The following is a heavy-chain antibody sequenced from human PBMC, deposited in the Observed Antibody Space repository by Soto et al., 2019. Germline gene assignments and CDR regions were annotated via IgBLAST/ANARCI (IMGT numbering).Heavy chain of an antibody. CDR1: GGSISSSNW. CDR3: ARGIVVVVAATRRDYYYYGMDV. D-gene: IGHD2-15*01. Sequence: SETLSLTCAVSGGSISSSNWWSWVRQPPGKGLEWIGEIYHSGSTNYNPSLKSRVTISVDKSKNQFSLKLSSVTAADTAVYYCARGIVVVVAATRRDYYYYGMDVWGQGTTVTVSS. J-gene: IGHJ6*02. V-gene: IGHV4-4*02. CDR2: IYHSGST.